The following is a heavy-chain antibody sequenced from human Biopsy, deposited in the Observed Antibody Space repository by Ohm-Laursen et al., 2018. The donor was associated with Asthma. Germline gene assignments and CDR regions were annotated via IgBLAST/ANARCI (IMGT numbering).Heavy chain of an antibody. J-gene: IGHJ6*02. CDR1: GYTFNSAG. D-gene: IGHD3-10*01. V-gene: IGHV1-18*01. CDR2: ISVYNGNT. CDR3: ARAVDYSHYYGIDV. Sequence: SSVKVSCKPSGYTFNSAGITWVRQAPGQGLEWMGWISVYNGNTKVAQKLQGRVTMITDTSTSTAYMELRSLRSDDTAVYFCARAVDYSHYYGIDVWGQGTTVIVS.